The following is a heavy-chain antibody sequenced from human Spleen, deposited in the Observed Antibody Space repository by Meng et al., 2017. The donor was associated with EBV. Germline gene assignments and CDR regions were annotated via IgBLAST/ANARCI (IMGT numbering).Heavy chain of an antibody. Sequence: QVPLVESGTELEKPGASVNVSCKVSGYTFTTFAIHWVRQAPGQGPEWMGWINTNNGNPTYAQDFTGRFVFSLDTSVSTAYLQIDSLKTDDTAVYYCARDWGSGDHAPGRFWGQGTLVTVSS. CDR2: INTNNGNP. V-gene: IGHV7-4-1*01. CDR3: ARDWGSGDHAPGRF. D-gene: IGHD4-17*01. J-gene: IGHJ1*01. CDR1: GYTFTTFA.